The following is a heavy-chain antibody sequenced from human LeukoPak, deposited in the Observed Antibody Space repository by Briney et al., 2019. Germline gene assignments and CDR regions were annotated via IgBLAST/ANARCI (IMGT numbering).Heavy chain of an antibody. CDR2: IYYSGNT. V-gene: IGHV4-59*01. CDR3: ARGKWELDY. J-gene: IGHJ4*02. Sequence: PSETLSLTCTVSGGSNSGYYWTWIRQPPGKGLEWIGNIYYSGNTNYNPSLKSRVTISVDTPKNQFSLKLSSVTAADTAVYFCARGKWELDYWGQGTLVTVSS. CDR1: GGSNSGYY. D-gene: IGHD1-26*01.